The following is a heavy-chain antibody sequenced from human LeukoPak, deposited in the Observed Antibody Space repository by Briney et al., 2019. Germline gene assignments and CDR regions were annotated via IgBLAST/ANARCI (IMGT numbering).Heavy chain of an antibody. CDR1: GGTFSSYA. D-gene: IGHD3-16*02. CDR3: ARATTYDYVWGTYRYIDY. Sequence: SVKVSCKASGGTFSSYAISCVRQAPGQGLEWMGGIIPIFGTANYAQKFQGRVTITADESTSTAYMELSSLRSEDTAVYYCARATTYDYVWGTYRYIDYWGQGTLVTVSS. J-gene: IGHJ4*02. V-gene: IGHV1-69*13. CDR2: IIPIFGTA.